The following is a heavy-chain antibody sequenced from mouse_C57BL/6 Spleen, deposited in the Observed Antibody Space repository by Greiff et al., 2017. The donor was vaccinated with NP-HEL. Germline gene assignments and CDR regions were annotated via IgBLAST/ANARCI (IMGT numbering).Heavy chain of an antibody. CDR3: TKVYYDHDGDD. J-gene: IGHJ2*01. Sequence: EVQLQQSGAELVRPGASVKLSCTASGFNIKDYYMHWVKQRPEQGLEWIGRIDPEDGDTEYAPKFQGKATMTADTSSNTAYLQLSSLTSEDTAVYYCTKVYYDHDGDDWGKGTTLTVSA. V-gene: IGHV14-1*01. CDR2: IDPEDGDT. D-gene: IGHD2-4*01. CDR1: GFNIKDYY.